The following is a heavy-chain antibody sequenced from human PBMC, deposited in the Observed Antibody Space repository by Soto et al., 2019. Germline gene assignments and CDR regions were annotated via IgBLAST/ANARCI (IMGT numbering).Heavy chain of an antibody. Sequence: SETLSLTCTVSGDSVRNQYWSWIRRPPGRGLEWIGYIYRSGSTKYNPSLKSRLTISVDTSKNQFSLKLSSVTAADTAVYYCARFRLLWYGELAQPHDYWGQGTLVTVSS. CDR3: ARFRLLWYGELAQPHDY. J-gene: IGHJ4*02. D-gene: IGHD3-10*01. V-gene: IGHV4-4*09. CDR2: IYRSGST. CDR1: GDSVRNQY.